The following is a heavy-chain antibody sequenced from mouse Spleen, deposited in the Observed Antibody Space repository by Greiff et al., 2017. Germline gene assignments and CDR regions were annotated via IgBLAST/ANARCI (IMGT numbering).Heavy chain of an antibody. D-gene: IGHD4-1*01. CDR3: ARDGLGRGGY. CDR2: INPSSGYT. CDR1: GYTFTSYT. V-gene: IGHV1-4*01. Sequence: GASVKMSCKASGYTFTSYTMHWVKQRPGQGLEWIGYINPSSGYTKYNQKFKDKATLTADKSSSTAYMQLSSLTSEDSAVYYCARDGLGRGGYWGQGTTLTVSS. J-gene: IGHJ2*01.